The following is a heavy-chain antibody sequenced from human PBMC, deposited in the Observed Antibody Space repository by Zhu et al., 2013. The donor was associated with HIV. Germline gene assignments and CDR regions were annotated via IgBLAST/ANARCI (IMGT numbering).Heavy chain of an antibody. CDR3: ARFGAIVGSTYYYYGMDV. Sequence: QVQLVQSGAEVKKPGASVKVSCKASGYTFTNSYLHWVRQAPGQGLEWVGIISPSGDTTSYAQNFQGRLTITADESTTTTYMELSSLRSEDTAKYYCARFGAIVGSTYYYYGMDVWGQGTSVTVSS. V-gene: IGHV1-46*01. J-gene: IGHJ6*02. CDR1: GYTFTNSY. D-gene: IGHD1-26*01. CDR2: ISPSGDTT.